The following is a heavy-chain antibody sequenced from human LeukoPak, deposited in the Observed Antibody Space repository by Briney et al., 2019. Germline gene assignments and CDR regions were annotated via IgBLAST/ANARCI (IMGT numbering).Heavy chain of an antibody. D-gene: IGHD1-26*01. CDR1: GFTFTSTS. J-gene: IGHJ4*02. CDR2: ISSSSRTV. CDR3: ARARDGSYDY. V-gene: IGHV3-48*02. Sequence: GGSLRLACAASGFTFTSTSMNWVRQAPGKGLEWISYISSSSRTVHYADSVKGRFTISRDNAKNSLYLQMNSLRDEDTAVYYCARARDGSYDYWGQGTLVTVSS.